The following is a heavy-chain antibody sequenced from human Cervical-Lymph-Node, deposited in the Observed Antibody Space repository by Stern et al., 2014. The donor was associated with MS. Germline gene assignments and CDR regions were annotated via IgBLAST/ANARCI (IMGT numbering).Heavy chain of an antibody. D-gene: IGHD3-22*01. Sequence: VQLVESGAEVKRPGASVNVSCKPSGLTFTDSYIHWVRQAPGQGLEWMGRINPKLDVTIYAQKFQGRLTMTRDTSIRTAYMDLSSLTSDDTAVYYWAPAFSYDGSDFLDHGGQGPLVPVS. CDR3: APAFSYDGSDFLDH. V-gene: IGHV1-2*06. CDR2: INPKLDVT. CDR1: GLTFTDSY. J-gene: IGHJ4*02.